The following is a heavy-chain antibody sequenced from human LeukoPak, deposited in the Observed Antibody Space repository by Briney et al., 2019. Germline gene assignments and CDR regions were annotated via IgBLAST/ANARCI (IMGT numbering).Heavy chain of an antibody. D-gene: IGHD4-17*01. V-gene: IGHV1-8*01. Sequence: GVSVKVSCKASGYTFTSYDISWVRQATGQGLEWMGWMNPNSGNTGYAQKFQGRVTMTRNTSISTAYMELSSLRSEDTAVYYCARGDYGDYVLYYYYGMDVWGQGTTVTVSS. CDR3: ARGDYGDYVLYYYYGMDV. CDR1: GYTFTSYD. CDR2: MNPNSGNT. J-gene: IGHJ6*02.